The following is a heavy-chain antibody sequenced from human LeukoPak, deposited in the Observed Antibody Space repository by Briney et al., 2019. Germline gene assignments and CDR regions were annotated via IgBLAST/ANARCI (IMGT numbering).Heavy chain of an antibody. CDR3: ARVGEPYYYDSSGSSEAIEYFQH. V-gene: IGHV1-69*05. CDR2: IIPIFGTA. CDR1: GGTFSSYA. J-gene: IGHJ1*01. Sequence: SVKVSCKASGGTFSSYAISWVRQAPGQGLEWMGGIIPIFGTANYAQKFQGRVTITTDESTSTAYMELGSLRSEDTAVYYCARVGEPYYYDSSGSSEAIEYFQHWGQGTLVTVSS. D-gene: IGHD3-22*01.